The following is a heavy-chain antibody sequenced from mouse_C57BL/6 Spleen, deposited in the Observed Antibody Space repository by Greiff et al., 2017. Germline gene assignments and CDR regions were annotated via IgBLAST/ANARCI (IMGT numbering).Heavy chain of an antibody. CDR3: ARPYGSSSWYFDV. J-gene: IGHJ1*03. V-gene: IGHV1-26*01. CDR1: GYTFTDYY. D-gene: IGHD1-1*01. Sequence: EVQLQQSGPELVKPGASVKISCKASGYTFTDYYMNWVKQSHGKSLEWIGDINPNNGGTSYNQKFKGKATLTVDTSSSTAYMQLSSLTSEDSAVYYCARPYGSSSWYFDVWGTGTTVTVSS. CDR2: INPNNGGT.